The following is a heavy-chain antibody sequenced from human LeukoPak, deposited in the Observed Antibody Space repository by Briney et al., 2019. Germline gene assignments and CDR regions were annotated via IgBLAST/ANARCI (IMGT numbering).Heavy chain of an antibody. CDR1: GGSISSHY. Sequence: SETLSLTCTVSGGSISSHYWSWIRQPPGKGLEWIGYIYYSGSTNYNPSLKSRVTISVDTSNNQFSLRLSSVTAADTAVYYCARRASQKNFDYWGQGTLVTVSS. J-gene: IGHJ4*02. V-gene: IGHV4-59*08. CDR2: IYYSGST. CDR3: ARRASQKNFDY.